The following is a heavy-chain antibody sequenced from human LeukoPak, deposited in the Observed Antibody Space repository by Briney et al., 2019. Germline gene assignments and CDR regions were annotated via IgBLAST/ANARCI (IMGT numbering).Heavy chain of an antibody. Sequence: GGSLRLSCAASGFTFSSYAMHWVRQAPGKGLEWVANIKQDGSEKYYVDSVKGRFTISRDNAKNSLYLQMNSLRAEDTAVYYCARGLVGNWGQGTLVTVSS. CDR3: ARGLVGN. CDR2: IKQDGSEK. CDR1: GFTFSSYA. D-gene: IGHD3-16*01. V-gene: IGHV3-7*04. J-gene: IGHJ4*02.